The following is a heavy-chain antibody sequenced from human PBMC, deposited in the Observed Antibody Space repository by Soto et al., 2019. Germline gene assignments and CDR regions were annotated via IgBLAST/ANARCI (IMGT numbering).Heavy chain of an antibody. CDR2: ISYDGSNK. J-gene: IGHJ6*02. CDR1: GFTFSSYA. V-gene: IGHV3-30-3*01. CDR3: ARTKGKSSTSPSAMDV. D-gene: IGHD2-2*01. Sequence: PGGSLRLSCAASGFTFSSYAMHWVRQAPGKGLEWVAVISYDGSNKYYADSVKGRFTISRDNSKNTLYLQMNSLRAEDTAVYYCARTKGKSSTSPSAMDVWGQGTTVTVSS.